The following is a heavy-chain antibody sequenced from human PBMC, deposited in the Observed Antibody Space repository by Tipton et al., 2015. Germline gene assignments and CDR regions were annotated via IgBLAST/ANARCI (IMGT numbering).Heavy chain of an antibody. J-gene: IGHJ4*02. CDR1: NYNFPNYW. Sequence: QLVQSGAEVKKPGESLKISCKASNYNFPNYWIGWVRQMPGKGLEWMGIIYPGDSESRYSPSFQGQVTFSADKSSDTAYVQWNSLKASDTAMYYCARQSGSGSHSNYDVWGQGTLVTVSA. V-gene: IGHV5-51*01. D-gene: IGHD3-10*01. CDR3: ARQSGSGSHSNYDV. CDR2: IYPGDSES.